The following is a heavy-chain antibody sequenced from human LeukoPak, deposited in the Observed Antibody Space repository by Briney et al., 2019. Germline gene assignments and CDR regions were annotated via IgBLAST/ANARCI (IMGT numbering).Heavy chain of an antibody. V-gene: IGHV3-30-3*01. CDR1: GFTFSSYA. CDR2: ISYDGSNK. Sequence: PGRSLRLSSAASGFTFSSYAMHWVRQAPGKGLEWVAVISYDGSNKYYADSVKGRFTISRGNSKNTLYLQMNSLRAEDAAVYYCARAPSSLGAFDIWGQGTMVTVSS. CDR3: ARAPSSLGAFDI. D-gene: IGHD6-13*01. J-gene: IGHJ3*02.